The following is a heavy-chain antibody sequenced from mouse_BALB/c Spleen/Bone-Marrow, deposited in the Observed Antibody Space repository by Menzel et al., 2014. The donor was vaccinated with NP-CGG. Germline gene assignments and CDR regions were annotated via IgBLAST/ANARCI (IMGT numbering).Heavy chain of an antibody. Sequence: QVQLQQSGAELVRPGTSVKVSCKASGYAFTSYWIEWVKQRPGQGLEWIGVINPGSGGVNYNEKFKGKATLTADKSSSTAYIQLSSLTSDDSAVYFCSREITRYAVDYWGQGTSVTVSS. CDR1: GYAFTSYW. J-gene: IGHJ4*01. CDR3: SREITRYAVDY. V-gene: IGHV1-54*01. D-gene: IGHD2-4*01. CDR2: INPGSGGV.